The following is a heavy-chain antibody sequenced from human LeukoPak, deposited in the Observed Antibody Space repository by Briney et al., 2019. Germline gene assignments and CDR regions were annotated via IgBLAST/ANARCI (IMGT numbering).Heavy chain of an antibody. V-gene: IGHV4-39*01. J-gene: IGHJ4*02. Sequence: ASETLSLTCTVSGYSISSSSYYWGWIRQPPGKGLEWIGSIYYGGSTYYNPSLKSRVTISVDTSKNQFSLKLSSVTAADTAVYYCARQGRITIFGVIESWGQGTLVTVSS. D-gene: IGHD3-3*01. CDR2: IYYGGST. CDR1: GYSISSSSYY. CDR3: ARQGRITIFGVIES.